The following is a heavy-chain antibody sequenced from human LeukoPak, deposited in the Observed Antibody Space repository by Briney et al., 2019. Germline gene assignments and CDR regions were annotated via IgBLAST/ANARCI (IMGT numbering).Heavy chain of an antibody. CDR2: IYYSGST. D-gene: IGHD2-15*01. CDR1: GGSISSSSYY. V-gene: IGHV4-39*07. Sequence: SETLSLTCTVSGGSISSSSYYWGWIRQPPGKGLEWIGSIYYSGSTYYNPSLKSRVTISVDTSKNQFSLKLSSVTAADTAVYYCAIVYKERYYMDVWGKGTTVTVSS. J-gene: IGHJ6*03. CDR3: AIVYKERYYMDV.